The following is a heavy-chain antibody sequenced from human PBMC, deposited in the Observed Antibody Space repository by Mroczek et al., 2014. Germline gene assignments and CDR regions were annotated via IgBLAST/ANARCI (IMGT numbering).Heavy chain of an antibody. CDR3: ARIKQLVPDYFDY. V-gene: IGHV4-59*01. D-gene: IGHD6-6*01. CDR1: GGSISSYY. J-gene: IGHJ4*02. CDR2: IYYSGST. Sequence: QVQLQESGPGLVKPSETLSLTCTVSGGSISSYYWSWIRQPPGKGLEWIGYIYYSGSTNYNPSLKSRVTISVDTSKNQFSLKLSSVTAADTAVYYCARIKQLVPDYFDYWGQGTLVTVSS.